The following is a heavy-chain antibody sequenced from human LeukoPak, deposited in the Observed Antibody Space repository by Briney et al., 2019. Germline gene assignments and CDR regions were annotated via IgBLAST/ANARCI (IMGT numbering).Heavy chain of an antibody. CDR3: ARDLSSSGCLIDY. D-gene: IGHD6-19*01. V-gene: IGHV3-23*01. J-gene: IGHJ4*02. CDR1: GFTFRSYA. Sequence: GGSLRLSCAASGFTFRSYAMSWVRQTPGKGLECVSGIIASGHATYYADSVKGRFTISRDNSKTKLYLQMESLRAEDTAVYYCARDLSSSGCLIDYWGQGTLVTVSS. CDR2: IIASGHAT.